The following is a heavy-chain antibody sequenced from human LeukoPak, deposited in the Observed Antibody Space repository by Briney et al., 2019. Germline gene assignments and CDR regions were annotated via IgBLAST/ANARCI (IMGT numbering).Heavy chain of an antibody. J-gene: IGHJ4*02. D-gene: IGHD3-10*01. CDR2: ISGSGGST. CDR1: GFTFSNAW. Sequence: PGGSLRLPCAASGFTFSNAWMSWVRQAPGKGLEWVSAISGSGGSTYYADSVKGRFTISRDNSKNTLYLQMNSLRAEDTAVYYCAKGAAGTISGIDYWGQGTLVTVSS. V-gene: IGHV3-23*01. CDR3: AKGAAGTISGIDY.